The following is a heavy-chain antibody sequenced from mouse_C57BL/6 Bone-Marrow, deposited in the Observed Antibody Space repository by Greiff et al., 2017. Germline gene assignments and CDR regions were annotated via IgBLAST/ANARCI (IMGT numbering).Heavy chain of an antibody. D-gene: IGHD2-2*01. Sequence: VQLKESGGGLVKPGGSLKLSCAASGFTFSDYGMHWVRQAPEKGLEWVAYISSGSSTIYYADTVKGRFTISRDNAKNTLFLQMTSLRSEDTAMYYCARVYGYYYFDYWGQGTTLTVSS. CDR3: ARVYGYYYFDY. CDR1: GFTFSDYG. V-gene: IGHV5-17*01. CDR2: ISSGSSTI. J-gene: IGHJ2*01.